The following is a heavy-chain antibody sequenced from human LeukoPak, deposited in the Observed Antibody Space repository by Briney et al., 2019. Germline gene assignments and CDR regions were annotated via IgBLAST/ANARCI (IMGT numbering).Heavy chain of an antibody. D-gene: IGHD3-3*01. CDR3: ARMSGPSSMDV. Sequence: SGTLSLACAVSGGSISSSNWWSWVRQPPGKGLEWIGEIYHSGRTNYSPSLKSRVTISVNKSKNHFSLKLSSVTAADTAVYYCARMSGPSSMDVWGQGTTVTVSS. J-gene: IGHJ6*02. CDR2: IYHSGRT. V-gene: IGHV4-4*02. CDR1: GGSISSSNW.